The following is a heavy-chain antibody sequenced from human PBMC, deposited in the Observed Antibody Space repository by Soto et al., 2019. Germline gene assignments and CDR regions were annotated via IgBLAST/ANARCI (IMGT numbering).Heavy chain of an antibody. CDR1: CGSISSGGYS. J-gene: IGHJ4*02. CDR3: ARGMTTVTTFDY. V-gene: IGHV4-30-2*01. Sequence: PSETLSLSCAVSCGSISSGGYSCSWIRQPPGKGLEWIGYIYHSGSTYYNPSLKSRVTISVDRSKNQISLKLSSVTAADTAVYYCARGMTTVTTFDYWGQGTLVTVSS. CDR2: IYHSGST. D-gene: IGHD4-17*01.